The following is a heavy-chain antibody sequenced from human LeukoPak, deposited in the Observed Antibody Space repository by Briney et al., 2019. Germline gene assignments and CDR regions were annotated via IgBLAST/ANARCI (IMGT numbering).Heavy chain of an antibody. D-gene: IGHD3-10*01. CDR3: ASTITILTPGDY. J-gene: IGHJ4*02. Sequence: GGSLRLSCAASGFTFSSYAMHWVRQAPGKGLEWVAVISYDGSNKYYADSVKGRFTISRDNSKNTLYLQMNSLRAEDTAVYYCASTITILTPGDYWGQGTLVTVSS. CDR2: ISYDGSNK. V-gene: IGHV3-30*04. CDR1: GFTFSSYA.